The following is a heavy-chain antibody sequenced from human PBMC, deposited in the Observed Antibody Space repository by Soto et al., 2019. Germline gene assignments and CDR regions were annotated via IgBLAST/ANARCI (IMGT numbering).Heavy chain of an antibody. CDR2: ISGSGGST. D-gene: IGHD2-2*01. CDR3: AKVERYCSSTSCSNFDY. J-gene: IGHJ4*02. CDR1: GFTFSSYA. Sequence: GGSLRLSCAASGFTFSSYAMSWVRQAPGKGLEWVSAISGSGGSTYYADSVKGRFTISRDNSKNTLYLQMNSLRAEDTAVYYCAKVERYCSSTSCSNFDYWDQGTLVTVSS. V-gene: IGHV3-23*01.